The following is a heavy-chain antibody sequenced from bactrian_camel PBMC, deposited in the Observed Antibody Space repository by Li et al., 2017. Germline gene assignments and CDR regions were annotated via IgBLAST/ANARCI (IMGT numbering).Heavy chain of an antibody. CDR3: AAPEAGLRVGYVPNAAACFAL. V-gene: IGHV3S53*01. Sequence: HVQLVESGGASVQAGGSLKLSCVGSGYTFSACGMAWYRQAPGKEREFVSRIYGPDTATYTDSVKGRFTISQDSARDTVYLQMNSLKPEDTAMYYCAAPEAGLRVGYVPNAAACFALWGQGTQVTVS. CDR2: IYGPDTA. CDR1: GYTFSACG. J-gene: IGHJ4*01. D-gene: IGHD5*01.